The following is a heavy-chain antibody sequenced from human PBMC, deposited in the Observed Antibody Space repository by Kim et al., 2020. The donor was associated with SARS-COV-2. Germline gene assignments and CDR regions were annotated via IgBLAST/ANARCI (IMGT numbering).Heavy chain of an antibody. J-gene: IGHJ5*02. Sequence: SETLSLTCTVSGGSISSYYWSWIRQPPGKGLEWIGYIYYSGSTNYNPSLKSRVTISVDTSKNQFSLKLSSVTAADTAVYYCARQAITFGGVGYWFDPWGQGTLVTVSS. D-gene: IGHD3-16*01. CDR2: IYYSGST. CDR3: ARQAITFGGVGYWFDP. CDR1: GGSISSYY. V-gene: IGHV4-59*08.